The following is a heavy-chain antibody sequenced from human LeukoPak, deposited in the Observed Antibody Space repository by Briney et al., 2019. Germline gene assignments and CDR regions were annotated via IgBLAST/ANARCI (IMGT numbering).Heavy chain of an antibody. D-gene: IGHD4-23*01. J-gene: IGHJ2*01. CDR2: ISSSSSTI. CDR1: GFTFSSYS. V-gene: IGHV3-48*02. Sequence: PGGSLRLSCAASGFTFSSYSMNWVHQAPGKGLEWVSYISSSSSTIYYADSVKGRFTISRDSSKNTLYLQMSSLRDEDTAVYYCAKNNDYGGSYWYFDLWGRGTLVTVSS. CDR3: AKNNDYGGSYWYFDL.